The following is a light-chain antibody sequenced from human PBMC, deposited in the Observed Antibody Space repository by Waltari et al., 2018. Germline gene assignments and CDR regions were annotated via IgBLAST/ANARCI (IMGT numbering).Light chain of an antibody. CDR1: SSDVGGYDY. CDR2: DVS. J-gene: IGLJ1*01. V-gene: IGLV2-14*03. CDR3: SSYTSTSTLV. Sequence: QSALTQPASVSGSPGQSITISCTGTSSDVGGYDYVSWYQHHPGQAPQLLIFDVSSRPSGVSTRFSGAKSGNTASLTISGLQAEDEADYSCSSYTSTSTLVFGSGTKVTVL.